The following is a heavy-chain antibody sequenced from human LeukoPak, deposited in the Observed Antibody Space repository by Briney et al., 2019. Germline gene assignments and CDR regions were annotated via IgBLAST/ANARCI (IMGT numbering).Heavy chain of an antibody. CDR3: ASGFVVVTAPI. CDR1: GGSISSIGYY. V-gene: IGHV4-39*01. J-gene: IGHJ4*02. Sequence: PSETLSLTCTVSGGSISSIGYYWAWIRQPPGKGLEWIGTIYYIGSASYNPSLKSRVTISVDTSKNQFSLKVSSVTAADTAVYYCASGFVVVTAPIWGQGTLVTVSS. D-gene: IGHD2-21*02. CDR2: IYYIGSA.